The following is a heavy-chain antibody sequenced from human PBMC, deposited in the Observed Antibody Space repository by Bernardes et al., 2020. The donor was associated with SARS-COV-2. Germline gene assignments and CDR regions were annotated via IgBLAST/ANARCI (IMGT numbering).Heavy chain of an antibody. V-gene: IGHV4-59*01. CDR3: ARGYFGDYRDGFDI. J-gene: IGHJ3*02. Sequence: SETLSLTCTVSGGSISTYYWTWIRQPPGKGLEWIGFISDSGSTNYNPSLKSRVTISVDTSKKQFSLKLSSLTAADTAVYYCARGYFGDYRDGFDIWGQGTLVTVSS. CDR1: GGSISTYY. D-gene: IGHD4-17*01. CDR2: ISDSGST.